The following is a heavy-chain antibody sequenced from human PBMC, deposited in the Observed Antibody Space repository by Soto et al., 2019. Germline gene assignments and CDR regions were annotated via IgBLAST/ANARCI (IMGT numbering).Heavy chain of an antibody. CDR1: GFTFSSYG. Sequence: GGSLRLSCAASGFTFSSYGMHWVRQAPGKGLEWVAVISYDGSNKYYADSVKGRFTISRDNSKNTPYLQMNSLRAGDTAVYYCAKSVTTFDYYYYGMDVWGQGTTVTVSS. CDR2: ISYDGSNK. CDR3: AKSVTTFDYYYYGMDV. V-gene: IGHV3-30*18. J-gene: IGHJ6*02. D-gene: IGHD4-17*01.